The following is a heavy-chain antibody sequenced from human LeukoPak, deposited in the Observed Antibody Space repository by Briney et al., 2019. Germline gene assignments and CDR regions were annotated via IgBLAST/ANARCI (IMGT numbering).Heavy chain of an antibody. J-gene: IGHJ4*02. CDR2: IYYSGST. CDR1: GGSISSSSYY. CDR3: AREGDSSWLYFDY. V-gene: IGHV4-39*07. Sequence: PSETLSLTCTVSGGSISSSSYYWGWIRQPPGKGLEWIGSIYYSGSTYYNPSLKSRVTISVDTSKNQFSLKLSSVTAADTAVYYCAREGDSSWLYFDYWGQGTLVTVSS. D-gene: IGHD6-13*01.